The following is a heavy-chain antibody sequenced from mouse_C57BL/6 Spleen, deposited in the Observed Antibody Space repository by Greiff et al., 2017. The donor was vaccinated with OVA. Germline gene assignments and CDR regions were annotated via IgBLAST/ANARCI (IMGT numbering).Heavy chain of an antibody. CDR2: IYPGDGDT. V-gene: IGHV1-82*01. D-gene: IGHD1-1*01. CDR3: ARDYYGSSYDCAMDY. J-gene: IGHJ4*01. CDR1: GYAFSSSW. Sequence: QVQLQQSGPELVKPGASVKISCKASGYAFSSSWMNWVKQRPGKGLEWIGRIYPGDGDTNYNGKFKGKATLTADKSSSTAYMQLSSLTSEDSAVYFCARDYYGSSYDCAMDYWGQGTSVTVSS.